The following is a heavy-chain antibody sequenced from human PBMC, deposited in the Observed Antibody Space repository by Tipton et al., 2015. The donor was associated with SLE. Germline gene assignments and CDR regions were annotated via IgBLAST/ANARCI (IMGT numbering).Heavy chain of an antibody. CDR2: IYSGGST. D-gene: IGHD1-1*01. CDR3: ARALLELEALDT. CDR1: GFTVSSNY. Sequence: SLRLSCAASGFTVSSNYMSWVRQAPGKGLEWVSVIYSGGSTYYADSVKGRFTISRHNSKNTLYLQMNSLRAEDTAVYYCARALLELEALDTGGQGPRATVSS. J-gene: IGHJ3*02. V-gene: IGHV3-53*04.